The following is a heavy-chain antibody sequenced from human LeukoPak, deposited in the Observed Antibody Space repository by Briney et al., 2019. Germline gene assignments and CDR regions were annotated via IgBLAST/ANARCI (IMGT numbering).Heavy chain of an antibody. Sequence: PGGSLRLSCAASGFPFSTYGMHWVRQAPGKGLEWMAVRSSDGHKVHYADSVRGRFIISRDNSKNTLYLQMNSLRAEDTAVYYCARRDGYNSYYFDYWGQGTLVTVSS. J-gene: IGHJ4*02. CDR2: RSSDGHKV. V-gene: IGHV3-33*08. D-gene: IGHD5-24*01. CDR3: ARRDGYNSYYFDY. CDR1: GFPFSTYG.